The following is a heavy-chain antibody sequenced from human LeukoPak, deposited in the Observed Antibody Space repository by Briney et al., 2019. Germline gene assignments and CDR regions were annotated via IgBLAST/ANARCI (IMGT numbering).Heavy chain of an antibody. Sequence: GGSLRLSCAASGFTFSSCGMHWVRQAPGKGLEWVAVISYDGSNKYYADSVKGRFTISRDNSKNTLYLQMNSLRAEDTAVYYCAKVSGRFLEWLLSHFDYWGQGTLVTVSS. D-gene: IGHD3-3*01. CDR2: ISYDGSNK. CDR1: GFTFSSCG. J-gene: IGHJ4*02. CDR3: AKVSGRFLEWLLSHFDY. V-gene: IGHV3-30*18.